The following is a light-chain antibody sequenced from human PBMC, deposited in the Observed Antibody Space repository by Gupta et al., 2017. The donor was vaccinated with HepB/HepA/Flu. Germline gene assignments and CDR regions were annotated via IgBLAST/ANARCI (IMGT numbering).Light chain of an antibody. J-gene: IGKJ4*02. CDR2: GAS. CDR3: KQDGRSPLT. Sequence: EVVLTQSPATLSLSPGERATLSCRASQTISYSYLAWYQQRPGRAPRLLIYGASNRATGIPDRFSGSGSGTDFTLKISSLEAEDVGVYYCKQDGRSPLTFGEGTXVEIK. V-gene: IGKV3-20*01. CDR1: QTISYSY.